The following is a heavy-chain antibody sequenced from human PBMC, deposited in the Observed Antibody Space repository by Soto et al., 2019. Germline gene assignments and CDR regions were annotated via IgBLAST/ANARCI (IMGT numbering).Heavy chain of an antibody. J-gene: IGHJ4*02. V-gene: IGHV4-59*01. D-gene: IGHD1-26*01. CDR3: AGRYGGNFAF. Sequence: PSETLSLTCTVSGGSISSYYWSWIRQPPGKGLEWIGYIYYSGSTNYNPSLKSRVTISVDTSKNQFSLKLSSVTAADTAVYYCAGRYGGNFAFWGQGTLVTVSS. CDR2: IYYSGST. CDR1: GGSISSYY.